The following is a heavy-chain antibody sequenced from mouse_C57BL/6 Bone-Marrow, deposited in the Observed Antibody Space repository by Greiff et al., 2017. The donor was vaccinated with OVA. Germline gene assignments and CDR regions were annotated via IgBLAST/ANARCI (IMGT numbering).Heavy chain of an antibody. J-gene: IGHJ2*01. CDR3: AREGAYWGYFDY. CDR2: IWSGGST. Sequence: VKLMESGPGLVQPSQSLSITCTVSGFSLTSYGVHWVRQSPGKGLEWLGVIWSGGSTDYNAAFISRLSISKDNSKSQVFFKMNSLQADDTAIYYCAREGAYWGYFDYWGQGTTLTVSS. V-gene: IGHV2-2*01. CDR1: GFSLTSYG. D-gene: IGHD4-1*01.